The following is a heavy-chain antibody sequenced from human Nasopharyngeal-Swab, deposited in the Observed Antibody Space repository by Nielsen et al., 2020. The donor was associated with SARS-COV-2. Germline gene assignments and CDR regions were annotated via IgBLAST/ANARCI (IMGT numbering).Heavy chain of an antibody. V-gene: IGHV3-15*01. J-gene: IGHJ5*02. D-gene: IGHD3-3*01. CDR3: TTYGTEWQARFDP. CDR2: IKSKTDGGTT. CDR1: GFTFSNAW. Sequence: GESLKISCAASGFTFSNAWMSWVRQAPGKGLEWVGRIKSKTDGGTTDYAAPVKGRFTIARDDSKNTLYLQMNSLKTEDTAVYYCTTYGTEWQARFDPWGQGTLVTVSS.